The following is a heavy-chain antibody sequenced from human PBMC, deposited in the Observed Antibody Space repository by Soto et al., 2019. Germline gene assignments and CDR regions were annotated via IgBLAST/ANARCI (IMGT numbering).Heavy chain of an antibody. CDR3: ARGGYSYGYVFYYGMDV. V-gene: IGHV1-69*13. CDR2: IIPIFGTA. Sequence: SVKVSCKASGGTFSSYAISWVRQAPGQGLEWMGGIIPIFGTANYAQKFQGRVTITADESTSTAYMELSSLRSEDTAVYYCARGGYSYGYVFYYGMDVWGQGTTVTVSS. CDR1: GGTFSSYA. J-gene: IGHJ6*02. D-gene: IGHD5-18*01.